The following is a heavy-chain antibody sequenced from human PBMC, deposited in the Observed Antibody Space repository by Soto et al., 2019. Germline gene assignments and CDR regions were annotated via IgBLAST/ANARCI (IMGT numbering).Heavy chain of an antibody. D-gene: IGHD3-10*01. CDR2: IRSQANNYAT. J-gene: IGHJ4*02. V-gene: IGHV3-73*02. Sequence: EVQVVESGGGLVQPGGSLRLSCTPSGFTFSGSAMHWVRQASGGGLEWVARIRSQANNYATAYAASVEGRVTIFRDDSKNTVHLQMNSMKIEDTDVYYCNSSKAGSPHYLGQGTLVTVSS. CDR1: GFTFSGSA. CDR3: NSSKAGSPHY.